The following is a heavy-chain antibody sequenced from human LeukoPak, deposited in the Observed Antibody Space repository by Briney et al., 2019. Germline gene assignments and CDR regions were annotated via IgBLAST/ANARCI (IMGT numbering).Heavy chain of an antibody. Sequence: TGGSLRLSCAASGFTFSDYYMSWIRQAPGKGLEWVSYISSSGSTIYYADSVKGRFTISSDNAKNSLYLQMNSLRAEDTAVYYCARENRTYYYGMDVWGQGTTVTVSS. D-gene: IGHD2-8*01. V-gene: IGHV3-11*01. CDR2: ISSSGSTI. J-gene: IGHJ6*02. CDR1: GFTFSDYY. CDR3: ARENRTYYYGMDV.